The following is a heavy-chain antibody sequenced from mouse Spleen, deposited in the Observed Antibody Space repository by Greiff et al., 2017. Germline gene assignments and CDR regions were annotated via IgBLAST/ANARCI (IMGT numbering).Heavy chain of an antibody. CDR1: GYTFTDYY. D-gene: IGHD2-2*01. CDR3: ARFYYGYDPWFDYAMDY. Sequence: EVQLQQSGPELVKPGASVKISCKASGYTFTDYYMNWVKQSHGKSLEWIGDINPNNGGTSYNQKFKGKATLTVDKSSSTAYMELRSLTSEDSAVYYCARFYYGYDPWFDYAMDYWGQGTSVTVSS. CDR2: INPNNGGT. V-gene: IGHV1-26*01. J-gene: IGHJ4*01.